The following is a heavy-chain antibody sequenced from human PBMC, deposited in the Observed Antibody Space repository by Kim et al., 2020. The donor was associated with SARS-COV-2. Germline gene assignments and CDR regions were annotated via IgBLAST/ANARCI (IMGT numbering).Heavy chain of an antibody. D-gene: IGHD1-26*01. CDR3: AREGATTENWFDP. V-gene: IGHV3-11*06. Sequence: DAASVKGRITISRDNAKNSLYLQMNSLRAEDTAVYYCAREGATTENWFDPWGQGTLVTVSS. J-gene: IGHJ5*02.